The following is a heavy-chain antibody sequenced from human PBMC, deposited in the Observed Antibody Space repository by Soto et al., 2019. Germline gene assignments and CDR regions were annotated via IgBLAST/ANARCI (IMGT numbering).Heavy chain of an antibody. Sequence: QVQLQQWGAGLLKPSETLSLTCAVYGGSFSGYYWSWIRQPPGKGLEWIGEINHSGSTNYNPSLKSRVTIPVDTSKNQFSLKLSSVTAADTAVYYCARKGAARPRNFAYWGQGTLVTVSS. D-gene: IGHD6-6*01. V-gene: IGHV4-34*01. CDR1: GGSFSGYY. J-gene: IGHJ4*02. CDR2: INHSGST. CDR3: ARKGAARPRNFAY.